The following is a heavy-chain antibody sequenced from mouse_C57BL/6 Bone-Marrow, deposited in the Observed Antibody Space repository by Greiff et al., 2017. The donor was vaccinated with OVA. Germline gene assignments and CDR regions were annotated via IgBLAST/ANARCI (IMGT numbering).Heavy chain of an antibody. J-gene: IGHJ4*01. Sequence: QVQLQQPGAELVKPGASVKVSCKASGYTFTSYWMHWVKQRPGQGLEWIGRIHPSDSDTNYNQKFKGKATLTVDKSSSTAYMQLSSLTSEDSAVYYCAIGRYVSSFYAMDYWGQGTSVTVSS. CDR2: IHPSDSDT. CDR3: AIGRYVSSFYAMDY. D-gene: IGHD1-1*01. CDR1: GYTFTSYW. V-gene: IGHV1-74*01.